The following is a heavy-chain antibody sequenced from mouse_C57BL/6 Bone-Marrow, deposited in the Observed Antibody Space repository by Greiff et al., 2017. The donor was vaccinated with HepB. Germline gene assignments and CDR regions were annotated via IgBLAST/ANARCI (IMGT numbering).Heavy chain of an antibody. D-gene: IGHD2-4*01. Sequence: VQLQQSGPELVKPGASVKISCKASGYTFTDYYMNWVKQSHGKSLEWIGDINPNNGGTSYNQKFKGKATLTVDKSSSTAYMELRSLTSEDSAVYYCARVYDYDGYYFDYWGQGTTLTVSS. J-gene: IGHJ2*01. CDR1: GYTFTDYY. CDR3: ARVYDYDGYYFDY. CDR2: INPNNGGT. V-gene: IGHV1-26*01.